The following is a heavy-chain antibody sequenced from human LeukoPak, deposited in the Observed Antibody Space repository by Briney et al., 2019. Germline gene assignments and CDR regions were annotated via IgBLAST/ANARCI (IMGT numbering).Heavy chain of an antibody. Sequence: GGSLRLSCAASGFTFSSYSMNWVRQAPGKGLEWVSYISSSSSTIYYADSVKGRFTISGDNAKNSLYLQMNSLRAEDTAVYYCARDQRVDYGDYVLLDYWGQGTLVTVSS. V-gene: IGHV3-48*01. D-gene: IGHD4-17*01. CDR1: GFTFSSYS. CDR2: ISSSSSTI. CDR3: ARDQRVDYGDYVLLDY. J-gene: IGHJ4*02.